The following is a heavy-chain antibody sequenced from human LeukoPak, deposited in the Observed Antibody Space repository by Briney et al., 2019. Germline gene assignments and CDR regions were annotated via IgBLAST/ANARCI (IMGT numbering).Heavy chain of an antibody. CDR1: GFTFSTYM. CDR2: FCSDSGAI. Sequence: GGSLRLSCAASGFTFSTYMTNRVRQAPGKGLEWLSYFCSDSGAIYYADSVKGRFTISKDNAKKSLYLQMNNLRVEDTAVYYCVREVAYWGQGALVTVSS. V-gene: IGHV3-48*01. D-gene: IGHD5-12*01. J-gene: IGHJ4*02. CDR3: VREVAY.